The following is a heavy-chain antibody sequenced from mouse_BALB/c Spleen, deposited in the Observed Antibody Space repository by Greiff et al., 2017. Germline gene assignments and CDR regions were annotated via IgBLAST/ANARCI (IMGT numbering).Heavy chain of an antibody. D-gene: IGHD2-12*01. CDR2: ISYDGSN. CDR3: AREDDDGPGWFAY. J-gene: IGHJ3*01. CDR1: GYSITSGYY. Sequence: EVQVVESGPGLVKPSQSLSLTCSVTGYSITSGYYWNWIRQFPGNKLEWMGYISYDGSNNYNPSLKNRIFITRDTSKNQFFLKLNSVTTEDTATYYCAREDDDGPGWFAYWGQGTLVTVSA. V-gene: IGHV3-6*02.